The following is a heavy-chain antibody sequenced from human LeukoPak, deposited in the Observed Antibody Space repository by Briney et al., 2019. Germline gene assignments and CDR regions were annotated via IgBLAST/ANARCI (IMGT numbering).Heavy chain of an antibody. V-gene: IGHV3-30-3*02. CDR2: ISYDGSNK. D-gene: IGHD2-15*01. J-gene: IGHJ4*02. CDR3: AKRGVDCSGGSCYMDY. CDR1: GFTFSSYA. Sequence: GGSLRLSCAASGFTFSSYAMHWVRQAPGKGLEWVAVISYDGSNKYYADSVKGRFTISRDNSKNTLYLQMNSLRAEDTAVYYCAKRGVDCSGGSCYMDYWGQGTLVTVSS.